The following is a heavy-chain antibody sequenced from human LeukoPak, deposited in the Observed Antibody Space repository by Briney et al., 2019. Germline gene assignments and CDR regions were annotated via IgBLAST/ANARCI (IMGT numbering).Heavy chain of an antibody. V-gene: IGHV3-74*03. CDR3: ARYQTGSRFDP. CDR2: INSDESIT. J-gene: IGHJ5*02. D-gene: IGHD2-15*01. Sequence: PGGSLRLSCAASGFTFGIYWMHWVRRARGKGLVWVSRINSDESITTYEDSVKVRFTISKDNANNMLYHQMNRLRADGTAVYYCARYQTGSRFDPGGQGTLVSVSS. CDR1: GFTFGIYW.